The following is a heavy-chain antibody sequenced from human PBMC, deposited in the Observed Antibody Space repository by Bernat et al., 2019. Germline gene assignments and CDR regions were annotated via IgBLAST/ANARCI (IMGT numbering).Heavy chain of an antibody. CDR2: INAGNGNT. Sequence: QVQLVQSGAEVKKPGASVKVSCKASAYTFTSYAMHWVRQAPGQRLEWIGWINAGNGNTKYSQKFQGRVTITRDTSASTACMELSSLRSEDTAVYYCARALRFCSSTSCYHYYYYGMDVWGQGTTVTVSS. CDR3: ARALRFCSSTSCYHYYYYGMDV. V-gene: IGHV1-3*01. J-gene: IGHJ6*02. D-gene: IGHD2-2*01. CDR1: AYTFTSYA.